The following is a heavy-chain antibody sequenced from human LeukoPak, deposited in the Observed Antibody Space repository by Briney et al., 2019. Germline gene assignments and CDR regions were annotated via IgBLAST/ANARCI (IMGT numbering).Heavy chain of an antibody. D-gene: IGHD6-6*01. CDR2: ISAYNGNT. CDR1: GYTFTSYG. Sequence: APVKVSCKASGYTFTSYGISWVRQAPGKGLEWMGWISAYNGNTNYAQKLQGRFTMTTDTSTSTAYIQLRSLRADDTAVYYCARGRDGSSSTYDYWGQGTLVTVSS. J-gene: IGHJ4*02. V-gene: IGHV1-18*01. CDR3: ARGRDGSSSTYDY.